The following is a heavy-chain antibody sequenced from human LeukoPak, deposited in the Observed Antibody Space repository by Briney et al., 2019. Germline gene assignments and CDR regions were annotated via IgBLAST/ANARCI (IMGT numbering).Heavy chain of an antibody. CDR1: GFTFSSYG. CDR2: ISSDGKTE. CDR3: AKAQPTLISRSFDW. Sequence: GGSLRLSCVASGFTFSSYGMHWVRQAPGKGLEWVAVISSDGKTEIYADSVRGRFTISRDNSKGTHYLQMNSLRSEDTAVYYCAKAQPTLISRSFDWWGQGALVSVSS. V-gene: IGHV3-30*18. D-gene: IGHD3-10*01. J-gene: IGHJ4*02.